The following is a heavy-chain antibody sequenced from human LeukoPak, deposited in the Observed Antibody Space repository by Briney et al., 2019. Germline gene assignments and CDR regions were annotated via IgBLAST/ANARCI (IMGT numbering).Heavy chain of an antibody. D-gene: IGHD3-9*01. CDR1: GGSISSYY. V-gene: IGHV4-4*07. CDR3: ARDLLVLTGSGPESAFAI. CDR2: MYTSGST. J-gene: IGHJ3*02. Sequence: SETLSLTCTVSGGSISSYYWSWIRQPAGKGLEWIGRMYTSGSTNYNPSLKSRLTMSVDTSKNQFSLNLTSVTAADTAVYYCARDLLVLTGSGPESAFAIWGQGTVVTVSS.